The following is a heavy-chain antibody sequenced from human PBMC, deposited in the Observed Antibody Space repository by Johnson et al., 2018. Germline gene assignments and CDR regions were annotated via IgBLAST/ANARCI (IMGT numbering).Heavy chain of an antibody. V-gene: IGHV3-30-3*01. CDR2: ISYDGSNK. CDR1: GFTFSSYA. D-gene: IGHD5-18*01. Sequence: QVQLVQSGGGVVQPGRSLRLSCAASGFTFSSYAMHWVRQAPGKGLEWVAVISYDGSNKYYADFVKGRFTISRDNSKNTLYLEMNSLRVEDTAFYYCVSGDRGYNYGTPPVYGMDVWCQGTAVTVSS. CDR3: VSGDRGYNYGTPPVYGMDV. J-gene: IGHJ6*02.